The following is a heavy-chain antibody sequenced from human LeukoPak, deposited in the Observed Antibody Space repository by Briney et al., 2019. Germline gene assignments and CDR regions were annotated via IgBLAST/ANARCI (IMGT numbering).Heavy chain of an antibody. CDR1: GFTFSSYA. CDR2: ISGSGGST. D-gene: IGHD3-22*01. V-gene: IGHV3-23*01. Sequence: GGSLRLSCAASGFTFSSYAVSWVRQAPGKGLEWVSAISGSGGSTYYADSVKGRFTISRDNSKNTLYLQMNSLRAEDSAVFYCCDSSGFYSGYFHHWGQGTLVTVSS. J-gene: IGHJ1*01. CDR3: CDSSGFYSGYFHH.